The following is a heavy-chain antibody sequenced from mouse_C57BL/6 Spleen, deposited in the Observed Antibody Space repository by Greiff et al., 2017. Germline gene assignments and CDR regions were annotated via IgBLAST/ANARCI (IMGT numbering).Heavy chain of an antibody. Sequence: VQLQQPGAELVKPGASVKMSCKASGYTFTSYWITWVKQRPGQGLEWIGDIYPGSGSTNYNEKFKSKATLTVDTSSSTAYMQLSSLTSEDSAVYYCSRGGYLLLRSYYAMDYWCQGTSVTVSS. CDR1: GYTFTSYW. V-gene: IGHV1-55*01. D-gene: IGHD1-1*01. J-gene: IGHJ4*01. CDR3: SRGGYLLLRSYYAMDY. CDR2: IYPGSGST.